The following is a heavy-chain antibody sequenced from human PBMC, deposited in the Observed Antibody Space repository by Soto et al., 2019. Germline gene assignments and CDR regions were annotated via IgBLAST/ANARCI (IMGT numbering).Heavy chain of an antibody. CDR3: ARDHHVCSSTNCEVYYYYGMDV. CDR1: GYTFTGYY. J-gene: IGHJ6*02. CDR2: INPNSGGT. Sequence: ASVKVSCKASGYTFTGYYMHWVRQAPGQGLEWMGWINPNSGGTNYAQKFQGWVTMTRDTSISTAYMELSRLRSDDTAVYYCARDHHVCSSTNCEVYYYYGMDVWGQGTTVTVSS. D-gene: IGHD2-2*01. V-gene: IGHV1-2*04.